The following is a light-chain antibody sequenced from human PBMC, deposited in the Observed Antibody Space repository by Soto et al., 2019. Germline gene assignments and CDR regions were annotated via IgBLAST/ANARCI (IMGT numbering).Light chain of an antibody. V-gene: IGLV1-40*01. CDR3: QSYDSSLTTFV. J-gene: IGLJ1*01. Sequence: QSVLTQLPSVSGAPGQRVAISCTGSSSNIGAEYDVHWYQQLPGTAPKRLIYGDNNRPSGVPDRFSGSKSGTSASLAITGLQPEDEADYYCQSYDSSLTTFVFGTGTKSPS. CDR2: GDN. CDR1: SSNIGAEYD.